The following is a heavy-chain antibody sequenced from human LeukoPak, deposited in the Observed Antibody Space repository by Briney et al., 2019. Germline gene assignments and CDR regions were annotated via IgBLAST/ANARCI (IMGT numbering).Heavy chain of an antibody. V-gene: IGHV3-11*01. CDR3: ARALSGSSGYYDY. CDR2: ISGSGATL. Sequence: PGGSLRLSCAASGFNFSDHYMSWVRQTPGRPLEWVSYISGSGATLHHADSVKGRFTISRDNAKNSLSLQMNSLRAEDTAVYYCARALSGSSGYYDYWGQGILVTVSS. D-gene: IGHD3-22*01. J-gene: IGHJ4*02. CDR1: GFNFSDHY.